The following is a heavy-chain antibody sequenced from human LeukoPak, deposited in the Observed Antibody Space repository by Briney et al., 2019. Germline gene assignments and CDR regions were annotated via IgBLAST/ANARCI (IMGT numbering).Heavy chain of an antibody. J-gene: IGHJ6*03. CDR3: ARYTLAGYYYYIDV. CDR2: IYTSGST. CDR1: GGSISSGSYY. V-gene: IGHV4-61*02. Sequence: PSETLSLTCTVSGGSISSGSYYWSWIRQPTGKGLEWIGRIYTSGSTNCNPSLKSRVTISVDTSKNQFSLKLSSVTAADTAVYYCARYTLAGYYYYIDVWGKGTTVTVSS.